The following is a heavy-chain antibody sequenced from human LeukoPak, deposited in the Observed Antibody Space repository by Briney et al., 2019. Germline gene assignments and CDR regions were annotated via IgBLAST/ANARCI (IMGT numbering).Heavy chain of an antibody. CDR2: ISYDGGNK. CDR1: GFTFNNYG. J-gene: IGHJ6*02. D-gene: IGHD6-19*01. CDR3: AREDGIAVAGTDYYYGMDV. Sequence: GRSLRLSCAASGFTFNNYGVHWVRQAPGKGLEWVTLISYDGGNKYYAASVKGRFTIPRDNSKNTLYLQMNSLRAEDTAVYYCAREDGIAVAGTDYYYGMDVWGQGTTVTVSS. V-gene: IGHV3-30*03.